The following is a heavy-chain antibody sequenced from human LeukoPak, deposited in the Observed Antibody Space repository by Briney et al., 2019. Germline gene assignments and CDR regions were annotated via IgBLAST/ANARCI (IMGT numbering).Heavy chain of an antibody. D-gene: IGHD6-19*01. CDR3: ARDAEAGTGWFDP. CDR2: IRYDGSNK. Sequence: GGSLRLSCAASGFTFSSYGMHWVRQAPGKGLEWVAFIRYDGSNKYYADSVKGRFTISRDNSKNTLYLQMNSLRAEDTAVYCCARDAEAGTGWFDPWGQGTLVTVSS. J-gene: IGHJ5*02. CDR1: GFTFSSYG. V-gene: IGHV3-30*02.